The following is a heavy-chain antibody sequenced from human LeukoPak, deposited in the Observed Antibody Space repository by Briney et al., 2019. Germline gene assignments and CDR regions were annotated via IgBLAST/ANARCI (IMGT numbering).Heavy chain of an antibody. J-gene: IGHJ4*02. D-gene: IGHD3-10*01. CDR1: GFTFSSYA. CDR3: ARAEPSPNTMIQGAIDC. V-gene: IGHV3-30*04. CDR2: ISHDGYHE. Sequence: GGSLRLSCAASGFTFSSYAIHWVRQAPGKGLEWVAVISHDGYHEHYADSVKGRFTLSRDNSKNTVFLQMSSLRAEDTAVYYCARAEPSPNTMIQGAIDCWGQGTLVTVSS.